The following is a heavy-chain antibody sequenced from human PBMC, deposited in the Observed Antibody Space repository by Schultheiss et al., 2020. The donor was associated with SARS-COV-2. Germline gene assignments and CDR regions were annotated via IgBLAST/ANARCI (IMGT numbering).Heavy chain of an antibody. CDR2: ISWNSGSI. CDR1: GFTFDDYA. V-gene: IGHV3-9*01. CDR3: AKDPDYGDPQDAFDI. D-gene: IGHD4-17*01. J-gene: IGHJ3*02. Sequence: GGSLRLSCAASGFTFDDYAMHWVRQAPGKGLEWVSGISWNSGSIGYADSVKGRFTISRDNAKNSLYLQMNSLRAEDTAVYYCAKDPDYGDPQDAFDIWGQGTMGT.